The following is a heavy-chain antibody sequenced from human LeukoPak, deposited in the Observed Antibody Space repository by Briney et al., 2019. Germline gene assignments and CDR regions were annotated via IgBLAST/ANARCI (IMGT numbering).Heavy chain of an antibody. CDR1: GGSISSYY. V-gene: IGHV4-59*08. Sequence: SETLSLTCTVSGGSISSYYWSCIRQPPGKGLEWIGYIYYTGGETNYNPSLKSRLTLSVDTSKNQFSLILTSVTAADTAVYYCARQPPATAAFDIWAQGTMVTVSS. D-gene: IGHD5-18*01. J-gene: IGHJ3*02. CDR3: ARQPPATAAFDI. CDR2: IYYTGGET.